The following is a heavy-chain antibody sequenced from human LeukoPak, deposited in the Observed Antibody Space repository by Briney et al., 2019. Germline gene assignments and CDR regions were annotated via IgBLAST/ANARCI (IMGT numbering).Heavy chain of an antibody. V-gene: IGHV3-30-3*01. D-gene: IGHD3-22*01. CDR1: GFTFSSYA. CDR2: ISYDGSNK. CDR3: AGATYYYDSSGYRPPIY. J-gene: IGHJ4*02. Sequence: GGSLRLSCAASGFTFSSYAMHWVRQAPGKGLEWVAVISYDGSNKYYADSVKGRFTISRDNSKNTLYLQMNSLRAEDTAVYYCAGATYYYDSSGYRPPIYWGQGTLVTVSS.